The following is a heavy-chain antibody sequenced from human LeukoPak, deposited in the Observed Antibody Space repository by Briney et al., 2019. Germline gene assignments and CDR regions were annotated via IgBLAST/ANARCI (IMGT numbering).Heavy chain of an antibody. D-gene: IGHD2-2*01. J-gene: IGHJ4*02. CDR3: AKSSMAVVVPAATLDY. CDR2: IRYDGSNK. V-gene: IGHV3-30*02. Sequence: PGGSLRLSCAASGFTFSSYDMHWVRQAPGKGLEWVAFIRYDGSNKYYADSVKGRFTISRDNSKNTLYLQMNSLRAEDTAVYYCAKSSMAVVVPAATLDYWGQGTLVTVSS. CDR1: GFTFSSYD.